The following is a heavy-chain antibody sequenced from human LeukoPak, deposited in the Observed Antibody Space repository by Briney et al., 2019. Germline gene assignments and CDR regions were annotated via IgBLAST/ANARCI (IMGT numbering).Heavy chain of an antibody. CDR3: ARQRDSVLVFDS. Sequence: GESLKTSCMGSGYSFPNYWIGWGRLVPGSGLECMGVIYPSDSDTRYSPSFQGQVTISADRPIDTAYLQWSGLKASATAMYYCARQRDSVLVFDSWGEGTLLTLS. V-gene: IGHV5-51*01. J-gene: IGHJ4*02. CDR2: IYPSDSDT. CDR1: GYSFPNYW. D-gene: IGHD5/OR15-5a*01.